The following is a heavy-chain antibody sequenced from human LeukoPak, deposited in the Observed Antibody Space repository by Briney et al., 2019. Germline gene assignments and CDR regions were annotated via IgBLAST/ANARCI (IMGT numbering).Heavy chain of an antibody. CDR2: INQGGSDK. CDR1: IFTFRGQE. CDR3: TRDRSRVEDD. Sequence: RGGSLRLSCTASIFTFRGQEMRGVRRARGGGREGVAHINQGGSDKFCGDCVEGIFTISRESANNLLYLQKNSLRGEDTAVYYCTRDRSRVEDDWGQGTLVPVFS. D-gene: IGHD3-3*01. V-gene: IGHV3-7*01. J-gene: IGHJ4*02.